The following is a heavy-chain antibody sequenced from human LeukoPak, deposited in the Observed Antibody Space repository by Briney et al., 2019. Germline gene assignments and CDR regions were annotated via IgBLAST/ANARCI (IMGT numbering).Heavy chain of an antibody. CDR2: IYTSGST. V-gene: IGHV4-4*07. D-gene: IGHD2-15*01. CDR3: ARDQELATRQKVYNWFDP. J-gene: IGHJ5*02. CDR1: GGSISSYY. Sequence: PSETLSLTCTVSGGSISSYYWSWIRQPAGKGLEWIGRIYTSGSTNYNPSLKSRVTMSVDTSKNQFSLKLSSVTAADTAVYYCARDQELATRQKVYNWFDPWGQGTLVTVSS.